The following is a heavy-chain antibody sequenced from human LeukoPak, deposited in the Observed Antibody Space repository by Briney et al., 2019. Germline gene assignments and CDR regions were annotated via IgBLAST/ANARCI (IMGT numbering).Heavy chain of an antibody. CDR1: AGTFSSYA. Sequence: SVKVSCKASAGTFSSYAISWVRQAPGQGLERMGRIIPIFGTANYAQKFQGRVTITTDESTSTAYMELSSLRSEDTAVYYCARGDSSGYYGDYWGQGTLVTVSS. D-gene: IGHD3-22*01. CDR3: ARGDSSGYYGDY. J-gene: IGHJ4*02. CDR2: IIPIFGTA. V-gene: IGHV1-69*05.